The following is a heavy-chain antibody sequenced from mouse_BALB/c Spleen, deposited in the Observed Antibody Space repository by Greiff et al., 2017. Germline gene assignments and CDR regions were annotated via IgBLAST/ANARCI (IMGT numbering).Heavy chain of an antibody. CDR1: GFTFSSYA. V-gene: IGHV5-6-5*01. CDR3: ARGPLIATGVATNYFDY. J-gene: IGHJ2*01. CDR2: ISSGGST. D-gene: IGHD1-1*01. Sequence: EVMLVESGGGLVKPGGSLKLSCAASGFTFSSYAMSWVRQTPEKRLEWVASISSGGSTYYPDSVKGRFTISRDNARSILYLQMSSLRSEDTAMYYCARGPLIATGVATNYFDYWGQGTTLTVSA.